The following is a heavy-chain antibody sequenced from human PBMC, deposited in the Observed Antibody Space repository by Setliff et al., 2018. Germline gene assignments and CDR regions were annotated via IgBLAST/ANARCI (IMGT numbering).Heavy chain of an antibody. D-gene: IGHD3-22*01. Sequence: ASVKVSCKASGGSFSNYAIIWVRQAPGQGPEWMGGIIPIYGSTNNAEKFQGRVTFSADESVSTVYMELSSLTSADTALYYCARDALYDSNDRNSYYGNWLDPWGQGTLVTVS. V-gene: IGHV1-69*13. J-gene: IGHJ5*02. CDR1: GGSFSNYA. CDR3: ARDALYDSNDRNSYYGNWLDP. CDR2: IIPIYGST.